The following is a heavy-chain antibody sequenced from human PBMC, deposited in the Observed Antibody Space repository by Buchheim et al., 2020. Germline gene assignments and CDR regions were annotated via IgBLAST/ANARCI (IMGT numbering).Heavy chain of an antibody. D-gene: IGHD5-18*01. J-gene: IGHJ4*02. CDR3: ARLNLHTAIIDY. V-gene: IGHV4-39*01. CDR1: GGAVSSSSYY. Sequence: QLQLQESGPGLVKPSETLSLTCTVSGGAVSSSSYYWGWIRQPPGKGLEWIGSIYYSGSTYYNPSLKSRVTVSVDTSKNQFSLKLGSVTAADTAVYYCARLNLHTAIIDYWGQGTL. CDR2: IYYSGST.